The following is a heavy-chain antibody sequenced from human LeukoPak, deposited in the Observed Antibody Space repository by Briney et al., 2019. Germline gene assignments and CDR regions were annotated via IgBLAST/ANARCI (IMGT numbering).Heavy chain of an antibody. CDR3: ARKDGQEGVVVVPAATLDY. Sequence: SETLSPTCAVYGGSFSGYYWSWIRQPPGKGLEWIGEINHSGSTNYNPSLKSRVTISVDTSKNQFSLKLSSVTAADTAVYYCARKDGQEGVVVVPAATLDYWGQGTLVTVSS. CDR2: INHSGST. D-gene: IGHD2-2*01. J-gene: IGHJ4*02. V-gene: IGHV4-34*01. CDR1: GGSFSGYY.